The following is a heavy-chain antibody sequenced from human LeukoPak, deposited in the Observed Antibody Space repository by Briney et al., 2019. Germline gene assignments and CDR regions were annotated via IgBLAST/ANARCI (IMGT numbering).Heavy chain of an antibody. Sequence: GGSLRLSCAASGFTFSSYWMSWVRQAPGKGLEWVANIKKDGSEKYYVDSVKGRFTISRDNAKNSLYLQMNSLRAEDTALYYCAKMGAGLDDWGQGTLVTVSS. CDR1: GFTFSSYW. V-gene: IGHV3-7*03. CDR2: IKKDGSEK. CDR3: AKMGAGLDD. J-gene: IGHJ4*02. D-gene: IGHD1-26*01.